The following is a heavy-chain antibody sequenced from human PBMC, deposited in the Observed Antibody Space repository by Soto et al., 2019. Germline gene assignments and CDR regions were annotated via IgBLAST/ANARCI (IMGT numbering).Heavy chain of an antibody. CDR1: GYTFTSYG. V-gene: IGHV1-18*01. CDR2: ISAYNGNT. D-gene: IGHD6-13*01. J-gene: IGHJ4*02. CDR3: ARETSIAAADY. Sequence: QVQLVQSGAEVKKPGASVKVPCKASGYTFTSYGISWVRQAPGQGLEWMGWISAYNGNTNYAQKLQGRVTMTTDTSTSTYYMELRSLRSDDPAVYYCARETSIAAADYWGQGTLVTVSS.